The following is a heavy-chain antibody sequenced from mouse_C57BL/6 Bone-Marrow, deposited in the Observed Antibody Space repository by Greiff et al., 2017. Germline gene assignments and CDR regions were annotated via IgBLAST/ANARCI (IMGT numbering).Heavy chain of an antibody. CDR2: IDPENGDT. J-gene: IGHJ2*01. V-gene: IGHV14-4*01. Sequence: VQLQQSGAELVRPGASVKLSCTASGFNIKDDYMHWVKQRPEQGLEWIGWIDPENGDTEYASKFQGKATITADTSSNTAYLQLSSLTSEDTAVYYRTSYYYGSSYFDYWGQGTTLTVSS. D-gene: IGHD1-1*01. CDR3: TSYYYGSSYFDY. CDR1: GFNIKDDY.